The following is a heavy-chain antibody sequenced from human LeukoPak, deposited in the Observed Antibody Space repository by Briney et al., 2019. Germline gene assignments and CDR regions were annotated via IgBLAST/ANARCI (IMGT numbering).Heavy chain of an antibody. D-gene: IGHD2-15*01. V-gene: IGHV4-59*08. CDR1: GGSISSYY. CDR3: ARHTLVAASSFDY. CDR2: IYYSGST. J-gene: IGHJ4*02. Sequence: SETLPLTCTVSGGSISSYYWSWIRQPPGKGLEWIGYIYYSGSTNYNPSLKSRVTISVDTSKNQFSLKLSSVTAADTAVYYCARHTLVAASSFDYWGRGTLVTVSS.